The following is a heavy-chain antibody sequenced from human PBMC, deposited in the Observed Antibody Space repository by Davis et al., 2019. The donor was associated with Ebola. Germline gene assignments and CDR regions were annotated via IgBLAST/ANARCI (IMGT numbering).Heavy chain of an antibody. CDR3: AIECSTVTTVWFDP. CDR1: GYTFTSYG. J-gene: IGHJ5*02. CDR2: INPHNGNT. Sequence: ASVKVSCKASGYTFTSYGITWVRQAPGQGLEWMGWINPHNGNTNYAQKLQGRVTMTTDTSTSTAYMELRSLRSDDTAVYYCAIECSTVTTVWFDPWGQGTLVTVSS. D-gene: IGHD4-11*01. V-gene: IGHV1-18*04.